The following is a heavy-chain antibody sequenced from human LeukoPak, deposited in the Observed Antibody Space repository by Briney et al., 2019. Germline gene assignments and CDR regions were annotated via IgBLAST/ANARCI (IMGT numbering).Heavy chain of an antibody. CDR3: ATVDIVGATMGSY. V-gene: IGHV1-2*02. J-gene: IGHJ4*02. CDR2: INPNSGGT. D-gene: IGHD1-26*01. Sequence: GASVKVSCKASGYTFTGYYMHWVRQAPGQGLEWMGWINPNSGGTNYAQKFQGRVTMTEDTSTDTAYMELSSLRSEDTAVYYCATVDIVGATMGSYWGQGTLVTVSS. CDR1: GYTFTGYY.